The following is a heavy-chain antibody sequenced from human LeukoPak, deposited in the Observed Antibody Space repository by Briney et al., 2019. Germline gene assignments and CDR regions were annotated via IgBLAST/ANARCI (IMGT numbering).Heavy chain of an antibody. V-gene: IGHV5-51*01. Sequence: PGESLKISCKASGFSFTFTKNWIGWVRQVPGKGLEWMGIIYPVDSDIRYNPSFQGQVTISVDKSISTTYLQWSSLKASDTAIYCCARHLATVTASRQYYYYGMDVWGQGTTVTVSS. D-gene: IGHD4-17*01. J-gene: IGHJ6*02. CDR3: ARHLATVTASRQYYYYGMDV. CDR2: IYPVDSDI. CDR1: GFSFTFTKNW.